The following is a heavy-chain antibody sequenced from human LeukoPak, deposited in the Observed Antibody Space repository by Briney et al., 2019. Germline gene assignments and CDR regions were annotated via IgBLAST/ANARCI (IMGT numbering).Heavy chain of an antibody. Sequence: SETLSLTCAVYGGSFSGYYWSWIRQPPGKGLEWIGEINHSGSTNYNPSLKSRVTISVDTSKNQFSLKLSSVTAADTAVYYCATGIAVVPGSGFDYWGEGALVTVSS. D-gene: IGHD6-19*01. CDR3: ATGIAVVPGSGFDY. CDR1: GGSFSGYY. J-gene: IGHJ4*02. V-gene: IGHV4-34*01. CDR2: INHSGST.